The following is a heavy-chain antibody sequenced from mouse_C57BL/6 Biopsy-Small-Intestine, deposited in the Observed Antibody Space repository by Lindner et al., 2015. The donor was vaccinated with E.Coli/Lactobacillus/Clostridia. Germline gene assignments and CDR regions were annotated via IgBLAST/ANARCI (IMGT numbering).Heavy chain of an antibody. V-gene: IGHV1-62-2*01. CDR3: ARRGDYDVGVWFAY. Sequence: VQLQESGAELVRPGASVKLSCKASGYIFTEYTIHWVKQRSGQGLEWIGWFFPGSGRINYNEKFKDKATLTADKSSNTAYLQFSSLASEDSAVYFCARRGDYDVGVWFAYWGQGTLVTVSA. D-gene: IGHD2-4*01. CDR1: GYIFTEYT. J-gene: IGHJ3*01. CDR2: FFPGSGRI.